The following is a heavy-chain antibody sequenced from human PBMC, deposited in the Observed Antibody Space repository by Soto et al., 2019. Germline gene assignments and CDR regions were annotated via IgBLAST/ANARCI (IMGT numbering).Heavy chain of an antibody. V-gene: IGHV1-69*12. CDR1: GGIFSSYT. CDR2: IIPIFGTA. D-gene: IGHD3-9*01. CDR3: ARALGYDILTGYYSDY. Sequence: QVQLVQSGAEVKKPGSSVKVSCKASGGIFSSYTISWVRQAPGQGLEWMGGIIPIFGTANYAQKFQGRVTITADEPTSTAYMELSSLRSEDTALYYCARALGYDILTGYYSDYWGQGTLVTVSS. J-gene: IGHJ4*02.